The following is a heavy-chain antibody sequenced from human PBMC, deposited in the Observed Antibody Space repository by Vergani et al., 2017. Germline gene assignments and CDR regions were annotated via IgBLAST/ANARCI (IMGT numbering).Heavy chain of an antibody. D-gene: IGHD2-8*01. CDR1: GDSISSGSYY. J-gene: IGHJ5*02. V-gene: IGHV4-61*02. CDR2: IYTSGTT. Sequence: QVQLQESGPGLVKPSQTLSLTCTVSGDSISSGSYYWSWIRQPAGKGLEWIGRIYTSGTTNYNPSLKTRVTISVDTSKNQFSLKLSSVTAADTAVYYCGRGRLMIYAMGPLNRFDPWGQGTLVTVSS. CDR3: GRGRLMIYAMGPLNRFDP.